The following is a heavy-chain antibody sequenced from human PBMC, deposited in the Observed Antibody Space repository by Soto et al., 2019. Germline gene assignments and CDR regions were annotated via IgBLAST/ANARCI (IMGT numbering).Heavy chain of an antibody. V-gene: IGHV4-59*08. D-gene: IGHD1-20*01. Sequence: QVQLQESGPGLVKPSETLSLTCTVSGGSISRYYWSWIRQPPGKGLEWIGYIYYSGSTNYNPSLKSRVTISVDTSKNQFSLKLSSVTAADTAVYYCAGGPITGNHYSNHMDVWGKGTTVTVSS. J-gene: IGHJ6*03. CDR2: IYYSGST. CDR1: GGSISRYY. CDR3: AGGPITGNHYSNHMDV.